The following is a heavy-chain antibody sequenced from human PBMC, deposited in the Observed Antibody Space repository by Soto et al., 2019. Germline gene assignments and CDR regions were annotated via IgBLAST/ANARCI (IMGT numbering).Heavy chain of an antibody. J-gene: IGHJ4*02. CDR2: IYYSGST. CDR1: GGSISSGGYY. V-gene: IGHV4-31*03. Sequence: QVQLQESGPGLVKPSQTLSLTCTVSGGSISSGGYYWSWIRQHPGKGLEWIGYIYYSGSTYYNPSLKSRVXXSXDXXKNQFSLKLSSVTAADTAVYYCARDFGSGGGYFDYWGQGTLVTVSS. D-gene: IGHD1-26*01. CDR3: ARDFGSGGGYFDY.